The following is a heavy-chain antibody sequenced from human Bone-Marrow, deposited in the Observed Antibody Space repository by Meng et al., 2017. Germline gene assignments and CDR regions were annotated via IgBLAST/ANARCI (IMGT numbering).Heavy chain of an antibody. D-gene: IGHD3-10*01. Sequence: GESLKISFQGSGYSFTNYWIGWVRQMPGKGLEWMEIINTADSDTRYSPSFQGQVTISIDKSISTAYLQWSSLKASDTAIYYCARRPMVRGKDAFDIWGQGTMVTVSS. V-gene: IGHV5-51*01. CDR1: GYSFTNYW. J-gene: IGHJ3*02. CDR3: ARRPMVRGKDAFDI. CDR2: INTADSDT.